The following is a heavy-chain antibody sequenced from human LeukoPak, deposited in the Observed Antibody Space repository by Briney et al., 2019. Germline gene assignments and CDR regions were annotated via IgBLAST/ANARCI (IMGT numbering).Heavy chain of an antibody. CDR2: ISYDGSNK. Sequence: GGSLRLSCAASGFTFSSYAMHWVRQAPGKGLEWVAVISYDGSNKYYADSVKGRFTISRDNSKNTLYLQMNSLRAEDTAVYYCAKDGREQWLVPYYFDYWGQGALVTVSS. CDR1: GFTFSSYA. V-gene: IGHV3-30-3*01. J-gene: IGHJ4*02. CDR3: AKDGREQWLVPYYFDY. D-gene: IGHD6-19*01.